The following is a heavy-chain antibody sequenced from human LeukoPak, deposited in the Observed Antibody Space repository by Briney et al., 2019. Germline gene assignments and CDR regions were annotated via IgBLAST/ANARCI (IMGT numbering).Heavy chain of an antibody. CDR1: GFTFSTYY. D-gene: IGHD2-2*01. Sequence: GGSLRLSCAASGFTFSTYYVSWVRQAPGKGLEWVANIKEDGNEKNYVDSVKGRFTISRDNAQNSLFPQMNSLRAEDTAVYYCARGATSSYAYWGQGTLVTVSS. V-gene: IGHV3-7*04. CDR2: IKEDGNEK. J-gene: IGHJ4*02. CDR3: ARGATSSYAY.